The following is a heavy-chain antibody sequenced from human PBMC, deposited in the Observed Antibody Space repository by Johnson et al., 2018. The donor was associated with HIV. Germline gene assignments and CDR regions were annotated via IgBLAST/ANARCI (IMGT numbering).Heavy chain of an antibody. CDR3: ARSPGEADAFEI. CDR2: ISSSGSQ. J-gene: IGHJ3*02. D-gene: IGHD3-10*01. Sequence: QVQLVESGGGVVQPGRSLRLSCAASGFTFSDYYMSWIRQAPGKGLEWVSYISSSGSQYNADSVKGRCTISRDSSKNTLYLQMNSLRAEDTAMYYCARSPGEADAFEIWGQGTMVTVSS. CDR1: GFTFSDYY. V-gene: IGHV3-11*04.